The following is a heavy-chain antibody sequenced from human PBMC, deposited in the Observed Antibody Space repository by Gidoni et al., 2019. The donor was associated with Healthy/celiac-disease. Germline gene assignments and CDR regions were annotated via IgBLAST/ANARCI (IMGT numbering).Heavy chain of an antibody. CDR3: ARDYPWIPSQERHYYYYYGMDV. CDR2: ISYDGSNK. V-gene: IGHV3-30-3*01. Sequence: QVQLVESGGGVVQPGRSLRLSCAASGFTFSRYPMHWVRQAPGKGLEWVAVISYDGSNKYYADSVKGRFTISRDNSKNTLYLQMNSLRAEDTAVYYCARDYPWIPSQERHYYYYYGMDVWGQGTTVTVSS. D-gene: IGHD5-18*01. CDR1: GFTFSRYP. J-gene: IGHJ6*02.